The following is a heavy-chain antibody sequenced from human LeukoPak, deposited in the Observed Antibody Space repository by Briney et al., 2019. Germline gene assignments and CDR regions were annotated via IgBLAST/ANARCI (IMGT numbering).Heavy chain of an antibody. D-gene: IGHD3-10*01. CDR2: ISSDGSST. CDR1: GFTFSSHW. Sequence: GGSLRLSRGASGFTFSSHWMHWVRQAPGKGLVWVSHISSDGSSTSYADSVKGRFTISRDNAKNTLYLQMNSLRAEDTAVYYCAIEDGSGSYPLWGQGTLVTVSS. CDR3: AIEDGSGSYPL. V-gene: IGHV3-74*01. J-gene: IGHJ4*02.